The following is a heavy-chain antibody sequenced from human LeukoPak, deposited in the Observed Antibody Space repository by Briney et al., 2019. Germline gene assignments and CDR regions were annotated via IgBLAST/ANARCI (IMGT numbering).Heavy chain of an antibody. Sequence: GGSLRLSCAAFGFSLSGYWMSWVRQAPGKGLEWVARLHADGSEKYYVDSVKGRFTISRDNAKNSPYLQMNSLRVEDTAVYYCARGGYSFDYLGQGTLVTVSS. J-gene: IGHJ4*02. CDR1: GFSLSGYW. D-gene: IGHD5-12*01. V-gene: IGHV3-7*01. CDR3: ARGGYSFDY. CDR2: LHADGSEK.